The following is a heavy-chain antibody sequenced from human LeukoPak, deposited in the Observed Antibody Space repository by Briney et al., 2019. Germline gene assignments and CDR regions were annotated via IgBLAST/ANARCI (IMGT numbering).Heavy chain of an antibody. J-gene: IGHJ4*02. CDR2: IKTDGSQK. Sequence: PGGSLRLSCAASGFTFSKYWTTWVRQAPGKGLEWVATIKTDGSQKYYVDSVKGRFSISRDNAKNSLYLQMNSLRADDTATYYCVRGLLEWLRLETYYFDYWGQGTLVTVSS. D-gene: IGHD3-3*01. CDR1: GFTFSKYW. CDR3: VRGLLEWLRLETYYFDY. V-gene: IGHV3-7*01.